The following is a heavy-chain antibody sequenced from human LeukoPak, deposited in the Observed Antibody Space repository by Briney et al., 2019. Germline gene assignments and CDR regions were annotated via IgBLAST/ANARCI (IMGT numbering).Heavy chain of an antibody. CDR2: ISYDGSNK. CDR1: GFTFSSYA. D-gene: IGHD1-7*01. Sequence: GSPLRLYRATSGFTFSSYAMHWVRPAPGKEQEWVAVISYDGSNKYYADSVKGRFTISRDNSKNTLYLQMNSLRAEDTAVYYCARTGTGTVIPDYWGQGTRVMVSS. CDR3: ARTGTGTVIPDY. J-gene: IGHJ4*02. V-gene: IGHV3-30*01.